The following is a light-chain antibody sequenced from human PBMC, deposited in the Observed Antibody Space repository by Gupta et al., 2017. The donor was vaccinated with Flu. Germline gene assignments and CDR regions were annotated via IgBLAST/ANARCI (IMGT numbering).Light chain of an antibody. Sequence: DVVMTQSPLSLPVTLGQPASISFRSSQSRVYSDGRTVLNRFQQRPGQSPRRLIYMGSHRESRVPDTINGSGSGSEFRLKIIRVEAPDVGIYSCCQGEHWRSAFGEGTKVEIK. CDR2: MGS. CDR3: CQGEHWRSA. J-gene: IGKJ1*01. V-gene: IGKV2-30*01. CDR1: QSRVYSDGRTV.